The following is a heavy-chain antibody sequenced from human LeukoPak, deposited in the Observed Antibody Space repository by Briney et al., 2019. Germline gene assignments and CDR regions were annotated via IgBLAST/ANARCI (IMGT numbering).Heavy chain of an antibody. CDR1: GGSFSGYY. J-gene: IGHJ4*02. CDR2: INHSGST. Sequence: KPSETLSLTCAVYGGSFSGYYWSWIRQPPGKGLEWIGEINHSGSTNYNPSLKSRVTISVDTSKNQFSLKLSSVTAADTAVYYCARVGYDFWSGYLDYWGQGTLVTVSS. CDR3: ARVGYDFWSGYLDY. V-gene: IGHV4-34*01. D-gene: IGHD3-3*01.